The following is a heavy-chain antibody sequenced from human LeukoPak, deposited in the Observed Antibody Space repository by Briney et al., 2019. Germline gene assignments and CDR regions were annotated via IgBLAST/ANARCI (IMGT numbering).Heavy chain of an antibody. CDR2: ISGSGGST. CDR1: GFTFSSYA. D-gene: IGHD1-14*01. Sequence: PGGSLRLSCAASGFTFSSYAMSWVRQAPGKGLEWVSAISGSGGSTYYADSVKGRFTISRDNSKNTLYLQMNSLRAEDTAVYYCARTPEYYYYGMDVWGQGTTVTVSS. J-gene: IGHJ6*02. CDR3: ARTPEYYYYGMDV. V-gene: IGHV3-23*01.